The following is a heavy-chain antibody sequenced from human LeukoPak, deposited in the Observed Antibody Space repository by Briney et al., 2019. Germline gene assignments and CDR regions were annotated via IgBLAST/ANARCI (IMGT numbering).Heavy chain of an antibody. V-gene: IGHV3-7*01. D-gene: IGHD1-20*01. CDR2: IKTDGREK. CDR3: ARDGVTGATGNFDY. Sequence: KTGGSLRLSCEASGFHFSSYWMTWVRQAPGKGLEWVANIKTDGREKYYVDSVKGRFTTSRDNAKNSLYLQMSSLRAEDTAVYYCARDGVTGATGNFDYWGQGALVTVSS. J-gene: IGHJ4*02. CDR1: GFHFSSYW.